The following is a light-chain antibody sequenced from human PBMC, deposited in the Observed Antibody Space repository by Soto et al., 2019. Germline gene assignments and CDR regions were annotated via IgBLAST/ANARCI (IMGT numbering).Light chain of an antibody. CDR1: QSLLYSNGYNY. Sequence: DIVMTQSPLSLPVTPGEPASISCRSSQSLLYSNGYNYLDWYLQKPGQSPQLLIYLGSNRGSGVPDRFSGSGSGTDFTLKISRVEAEDVGVYYCMQALQTPRTFGQGTKVEIK. V-gene: IGKV2-28*01. CDR3: MQALQTPRT. CDR2: LGS. J-gene: IGKJ1*01.